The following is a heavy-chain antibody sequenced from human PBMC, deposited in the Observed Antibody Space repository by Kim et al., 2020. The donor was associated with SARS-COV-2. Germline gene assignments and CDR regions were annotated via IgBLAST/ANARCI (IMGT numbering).Heavy chain of an antibody. Sequence: VKGRFTISRDNSKNTLYLQMNSLRAEDTAVYYCARDSGIAVAGTRYYFDYWGQVTLVTVSS. CDR3: ARDSGIAVAGTRYYFDY. J-gene: IGHJ4*02. D-gene: IGHD6-19*01. V-gene: IGHV3-30*07.